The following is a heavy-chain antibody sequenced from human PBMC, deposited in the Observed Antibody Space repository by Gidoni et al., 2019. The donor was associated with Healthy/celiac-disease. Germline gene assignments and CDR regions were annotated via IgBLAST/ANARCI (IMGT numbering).Heavy chain of an antibody. Sequence: QVQLQQWGAGLLKPSETLSLTCAVYGGSFSGYYWSWIRQPPGKGLEWIGEINHSGSTNYNPSLKSRVTISVDTSKNQFSLKLSSVTAADTAVYYCASSYYYYYGMDVWGQGTTVTVSS. CDR1: GGSFSGYY. CDR2: INHSGST. J-gene: IGHJ6*02. CDR3: ASSYYYYYGMDV. V-gene: IGHV4-34*01.